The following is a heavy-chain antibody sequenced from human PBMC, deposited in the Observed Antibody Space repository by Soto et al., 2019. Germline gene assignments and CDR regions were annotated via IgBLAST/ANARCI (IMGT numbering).Heavy chain of an antibody. CDR1: GYAFTTYG. Sequence: QVHLVQSGAEVKKPGASVKVSCKGSGYAFTTYGITWVRQAPGQGLEWMGWISAHNGNTNYAQKLQSRVTVTRDTSTSTAYMELRSLRSDDTAVYYCARGRYGDYWGHGALVTVSS. J-gene: IGHJ4*01. CDR3: ARGRYGDY. V-gene: IGHV1-18*01. D-gene: IGHD1-1*01. CDR2: ISAHNGNT.